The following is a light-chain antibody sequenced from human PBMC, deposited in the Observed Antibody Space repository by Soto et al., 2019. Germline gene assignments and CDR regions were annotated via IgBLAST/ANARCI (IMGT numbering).Light chain of an antibody. Sequence: QSALTQHASVSGSPGQSITISCTGTSSDVGGYNYVSWYQQHPGKAPKLMIYEVSNRPSGVSNRFSGSKSGNTASLTISGLQAEDEADYYCSSYTSSSTLVFGTGNKVTV. V-gene: IGLV2-14*01. CDR3: SSYTSSSTLV. CDR2: EVS. CDR1: SSDVGGYNY. J-gene: IGLJ1*01.